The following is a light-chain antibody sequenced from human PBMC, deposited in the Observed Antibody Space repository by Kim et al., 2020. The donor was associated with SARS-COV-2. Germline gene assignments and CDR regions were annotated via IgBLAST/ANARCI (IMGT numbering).Light chain of an antibody. J-gene: IGKJ2*03. CDR1: QSVDRW. CDR2: DAT. Sequence: SASIGDRVSITWRASQSVDRWLALYQQKAGKAPKFLIYDATDLKSGVPSRFSGSGSGTEFTLTITSLQPDDFGTYYCQQYSTYAYSLGQGTKLEI. CDR3: QQYSTYAYS. V-gene: IGKV1-5*01.